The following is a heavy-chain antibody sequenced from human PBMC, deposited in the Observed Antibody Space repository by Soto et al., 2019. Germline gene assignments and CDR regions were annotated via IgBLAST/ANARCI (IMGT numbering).Heavy chain of an antibody. V-gene: IGHV3-23*01. CDR3: AKVAPVRDRVTHYYFHY. Sequence: GGSLRLSCAASGFTFSSYAMSWVRQAPGKGLEWVSAISGSGGSTYYADSVKGRFTISRDNSKNTLYLQMNSLRAEDTAVYYCAKVAPVRDRVTHYYFHYWGQGTLVTVSS. CDR2: ISGSGGST. CDR1: GFTFSSYA. J-gene: IGHJ4*02. D-gene: IGHD2-21*02.